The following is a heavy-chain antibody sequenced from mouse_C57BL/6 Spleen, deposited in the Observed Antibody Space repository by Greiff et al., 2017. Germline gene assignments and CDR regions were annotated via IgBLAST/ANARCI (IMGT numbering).Heavy chain of an antibody. D-gene: IGHD1-1*01. V-gene: IGHV5-17*01. CDR3: ARRITTVVAGDYAMDY. Sequence: EVQRVESGGGLVKPGGSLKLSCAASGFTFSDYGMHWVRQAPEKGLEWVAYISSGSSTIYYADTVKGRFTISRDNAKNTLFLQMTSLRSEDTAMYYCARRITTVVAGDYAMDYWGQGTSVTVSS. CDR1: GFTFSDYG. CDR2: ISSGSSTI. J-gene: IGHJ4*01.